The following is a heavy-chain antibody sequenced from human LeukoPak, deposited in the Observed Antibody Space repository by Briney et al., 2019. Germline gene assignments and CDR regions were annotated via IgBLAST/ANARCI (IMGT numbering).Heavy chain of an antibody. Sequence: SETLSLTCNVSGDSLTNHFWSWIRQTPGKGLEWIGYVFHSGTTNYSPSLKSRVTISLDTSKKQFYLRLASVTAADTALYYCARRMATVTDAFDIWGRGTMVSVSS. V-gene: IGHV4-59*08. D-gene: IGHD5-24*01. CDR2: VFHSGTT. CDR3: ARRMATVTDAFDI. J-gene: IGHJ3*02. CDR1: GDSLTNHF.